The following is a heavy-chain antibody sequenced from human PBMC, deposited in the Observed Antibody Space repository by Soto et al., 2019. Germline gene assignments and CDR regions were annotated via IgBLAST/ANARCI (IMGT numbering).Heavy chain of an antibody. J-gene: IGHJ3*02. D-gene: IGHD3-3*01. Sequence: ASVKVSCKASGYTFTIYGISWVRQAPGQGLEWMGWISAYNGNTNYAQKLQGRVTMTTDTSTSTAYMELRSLRSDDTAVYYCARFITIFGVVTDDAFDIWGQGTMVTVSS. CDR2: ISAYNGNT. CDR3: ARFITIFGVVTDDAFDI. CDR1: GYTFTIYG. V-gene: IGHV1-18*01.